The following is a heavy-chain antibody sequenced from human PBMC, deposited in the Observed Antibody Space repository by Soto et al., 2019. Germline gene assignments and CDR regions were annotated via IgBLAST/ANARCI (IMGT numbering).Heavy chain of an antibody. CDR1: GDSISRGYH. V-gene: IGHV4-38-2*01. Sequence: SGTPYITCAVSGDSISRGYHWAGIRQPPGKGLEWVASIYHSGTTYYNPSLTSRVTISVDTSKNQFYLKLSSVTAADSAVYYCARTDSVD. CDR2: IYHSGTT. J-gene: IGHJ4*01. CDR3: ARTDSVD. D-gene: IGHD1-26*01.